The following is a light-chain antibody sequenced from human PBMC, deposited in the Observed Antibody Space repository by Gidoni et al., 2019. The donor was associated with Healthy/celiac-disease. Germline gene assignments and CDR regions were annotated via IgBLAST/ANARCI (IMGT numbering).Light chain of an antibody. CDR1: QSISSY. Sequence: DIQITQLPSSLSASVGDRVTITGRASQSISSYLNWYQQKPGKAPKLLIYAASSLQSGVPSRFSGSGSGTDFTLTISSLQPEDFATYYCQQSYSTPPVTFGQGTRLEIK. V-gene: IGKV1-39*01. J-gene: IGKJ5*01. CDR3: QQSYSTPPVT. CDR2: AAS.